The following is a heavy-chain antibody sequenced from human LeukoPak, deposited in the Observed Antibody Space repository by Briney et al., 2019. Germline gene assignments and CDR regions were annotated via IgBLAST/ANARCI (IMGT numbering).Heavy chain of an antibody. CDR1: GFTFGKYW. CDR2: IKLDGSEK. Sequence: PGGSLRLSCVASGFTFGKYWMSWVRQAPGKGLEWVANIKLDGSEKNYVDSVKGRFTVSRDNAQDSLYLQMNSLRVEDTAVYYCARHPNSDWDYWGQGTLVTVSS. V-gene: IGHV3-7*03. J-gene: IGHJ4*02. CDR3: ARHPNSDWDY. D-gene: IGHD3-9*01.